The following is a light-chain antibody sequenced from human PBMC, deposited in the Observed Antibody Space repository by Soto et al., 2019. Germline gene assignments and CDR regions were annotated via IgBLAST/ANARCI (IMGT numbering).Light chain of an antibody. V-gene: IGKV3-20*01. CDR3: QQYGSSPCT. CDR1: QTVSSSY. CDR2: GAS. J-gene: IGKJ5*01. Sequence: EIVLTQSPGTLSLSPGETATLSCRASQTVSSSYLAWYQQKPGQAPRLLIYGASSRATGIPDRFSGSGSGTDFTLTISRLEPEDFAVYYCQQYGSSPCTFGQGTRLENK.